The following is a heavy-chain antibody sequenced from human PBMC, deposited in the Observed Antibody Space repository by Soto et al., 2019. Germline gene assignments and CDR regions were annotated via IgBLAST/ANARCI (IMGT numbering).Heavy chain of an antibody. V-gene: IGHV3-33*01. CDR1: GFTFSSYG. CDR2: IWYDGSNK. J-gene: IGHJ4*02. Sequence: QVQLVESGGGVVQPGRSLRLSCAASGFTFSSYGMHWVRQAPGKGLEWVAVIWYDGSNKYYADSVKGRFTISRDNSKNTLYLQMNSLRAEDTAVYYCARDSRAYGSGNIPTVYWGQGTLVTVSS. CDR3: ARDSRAYGSGNIPTVY. D-gene: IGHD3-10*01.